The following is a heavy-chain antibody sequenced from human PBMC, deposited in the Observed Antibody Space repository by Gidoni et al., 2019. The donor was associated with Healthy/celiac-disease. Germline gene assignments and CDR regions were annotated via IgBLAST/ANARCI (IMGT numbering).Heavy chain of an antibody. V-gene: IGHV3-30-3*01. J-gene: IGHJ3*02. D-gene: IGHD2-2*01. CDR3: ARELSAKYCSSTSCYPSDVSGAFDI. CDR1: GFTFSSSA. CDR2: ISYDGSNK. Sequence: QVQLVESGGGVVQPGRSLRLSCAASGFTFSSSAMHWVRQAPGKGLEWVAVISYDGSNKYYADSVKGRFTISRDNSKNTLYLQMNSLRAEDTAVYYCARELSAKYCSSTSCYPSDVSGAFDIWGQGTMVTVSS.